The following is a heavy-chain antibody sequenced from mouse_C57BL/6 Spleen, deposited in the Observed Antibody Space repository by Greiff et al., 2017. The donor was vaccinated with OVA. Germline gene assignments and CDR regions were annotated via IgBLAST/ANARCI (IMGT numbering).Heavy chain of an antibody. Sequence: LVESGAELARPGASVKLSCKASGYTFTSYGISWVKQRTGQGLEWIGEIYPRSGNTYYNEKFKGKATLTADKSSSTAYMELRSLTSEDSAVYFCARRGITTVHWYFDVWGTGTTVTVSS. J-gene: IGHJ1*03. D-gene: IGHD1-1*01. V-gene: IGHV1-81*01. CDR1: GYTFTSYG. CDR3: ARRGITTVHWYFDV. CDR2: IYPRSGNT.